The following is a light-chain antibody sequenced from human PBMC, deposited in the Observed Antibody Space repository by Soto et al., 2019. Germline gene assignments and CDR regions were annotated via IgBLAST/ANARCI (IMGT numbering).Light chain of an antibody. V-gene: IGKV1-9*01. J-gene: IGKJ3*01. CDR2: AAS. CDR3: QQLNSYPPYT. CDR1: QGISSY. Sequence: IQLTQSPSSLSASVGDRVTITGRASQGISSYLAWYQQKPGKAPKLLIYAASTLQSGVPSRFSGSGSGTDFTLTISSLQPEDFATYYCQQLNSYPPYTFGPGTKVDIK.